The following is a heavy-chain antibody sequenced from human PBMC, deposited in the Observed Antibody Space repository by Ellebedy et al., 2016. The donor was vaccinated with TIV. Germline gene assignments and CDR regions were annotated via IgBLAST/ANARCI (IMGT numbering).Heavy chain of an antibody. D-gene: IGHD3-16*01. Sequence: PGGSLRLSCAASGFTVSANYMSWVRQAPGKGLEWVSIIYSSGSTYYADSVKGRFTISRDISKNTLYLQMNSLRADDTAIFYCARVDRGLAFDIWGQGTVVTVSS. CDR3: ARVDRGLAFDI. J-gene: IGHJ3*02. CDR2: IYSSGST. CDR1: GFTVSANY. V-gene: IGHV3-53*01.